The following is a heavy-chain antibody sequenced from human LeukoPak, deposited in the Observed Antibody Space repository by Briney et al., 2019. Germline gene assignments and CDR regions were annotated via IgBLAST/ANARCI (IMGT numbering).Heavy chain of an antibody. J-gene: IGHJ6*02. Sequence: SVKVSCKASGGTFSSYAISWVRQAPGQGLEWMGGIIPIFGTANYAQKFQGRVTITADESTSTAYMELSSLRSEDTAVYYCARAPGGFGELLSYYYYGMDVWGQGTTVTVSS. CDR3: ARAPGGFGELLSYYYYGMDV. V-gene: IGHV1-69*13. CDR1: GGTFSSYA. D-gene: IGHD3-10*01. CDR2: IIPIFGTA.